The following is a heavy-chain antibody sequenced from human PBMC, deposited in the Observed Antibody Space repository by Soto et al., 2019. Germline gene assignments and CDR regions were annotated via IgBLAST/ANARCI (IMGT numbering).Heavy chain of an antibody. D-gene: IGHD3-16*01. V-gene: IGHV1-8*01. CDR2: RNAKSGDT. Sequence: QAHLEPSGAEVKRPGASVKVSCKASGYTFSDFDINWLRQASGQGPEWMGWRNAKSGDTFFAKRFQGKFNMAWDTSLSTAYMEVGSLSSDDTAMYYCARGNPFNYAGFDVWGQGTTVAVSS. CDR3: ARGNPFNYAGFDV. J-gene: IGHJ6*02. CDR1: GYTFSDFD.